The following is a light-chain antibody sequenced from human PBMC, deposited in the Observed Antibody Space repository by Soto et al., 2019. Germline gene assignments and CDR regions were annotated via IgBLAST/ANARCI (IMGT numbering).Light chain of an antibody. CDR3: QQYGSSPPIT. CDR2: GAS. J-gene: IGKJ5*01. V-gene: IGKV3-20*01. Sequence: EIVLTQSPGTLSLSPGERATLSCRASQSVSSSYLAWYQQKPGQAPRLLIYGASSRATGIPDRFSGSGSGTYFTLTISRLEPEDVAVYYCQQYGSSPPITFGQVTRLEIK. CDR1: QSVSSSY.